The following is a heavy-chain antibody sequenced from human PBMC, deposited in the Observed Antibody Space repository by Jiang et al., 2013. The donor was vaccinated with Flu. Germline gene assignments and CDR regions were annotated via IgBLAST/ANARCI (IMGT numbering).Heavy chain of an antibody. Sequence: GSFSGYVLELDPPAPRKGLEWIWGNQSYGSTNYNPSLKSRVTISVDTSKNQFSLKLSSVTAADTAVYYCARGPRGCTNGVCSRGDYFDYWGQGTLVTVSS. CDR2: QSYGST. CDR3: ARGPRGCTNGVCSRGDYFDY. D-gene: IGHD2-8*01. V-gene: IGHV4-34*01. CDR1: GSFSGYV. J-gene: IGHJ4*02.